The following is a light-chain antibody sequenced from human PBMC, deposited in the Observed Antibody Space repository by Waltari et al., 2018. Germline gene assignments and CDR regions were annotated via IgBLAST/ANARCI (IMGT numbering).Light chain of an antibody. J-gene: IGLJ2*01. CDR1: ALPKQL. Sequence: SYELTQPPSVSVSPGQTATITCSGDALPKQLAFWYQQKPGQAPVLVTYKGPGRPSGIRDRFSGATSGTTVTLTISGVQAEDEADYYCQSADSTSTHVVFGGGTKLTVL. CDR3: QSADSTSTHVV. V-gene: IGLV3-25*03. CDR2: KGP.